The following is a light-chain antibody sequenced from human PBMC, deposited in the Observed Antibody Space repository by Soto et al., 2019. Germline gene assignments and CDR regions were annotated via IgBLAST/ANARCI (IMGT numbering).Light chain of an antibody. CDR2: AAS. J-gene: IGKJ4*01. Sequence: IHFTQSPSSLSASVGDRVTITCRASQGISSYLAWYQQKPGKAPKLLIYAASTLQSGVPSRFSGSGSGTDFTLTISSLQPEDFATYYCQQLSTYPLTFGGGTRWIS. CDR1: QGISSY. V-gene: IGKV1-9*01. CDR3: QQLSTYPLT.